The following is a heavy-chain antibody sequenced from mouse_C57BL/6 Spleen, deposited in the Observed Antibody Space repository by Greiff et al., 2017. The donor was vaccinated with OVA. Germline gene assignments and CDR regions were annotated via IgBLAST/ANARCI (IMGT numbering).Heavy chain of an antibody. CDR1: GYAFSSSW. Sequence: QVQLKQSGPELVKPGASVKISCKASGYAFSSSWMNWVKQRPGKGLEWIGRIYPGDGDTNYNGKFKGKATLTVDKSSSTAYMQLSSLTAEDSAVYCGAREGVRQGYWGQGTTLTVSS. D-gene: IGHD2-14*01. CDR3: AREGVRQGY. V-gene: IGHV1-82*01. J-gene: IGHJ2*01. CDR2: IYPGDGDT.